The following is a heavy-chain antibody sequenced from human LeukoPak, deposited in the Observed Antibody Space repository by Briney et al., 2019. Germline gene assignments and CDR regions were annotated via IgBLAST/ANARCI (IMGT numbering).Heavy chain of an antibody. D-gene: IGHD3-9*01. CDR2: MNPNSGNT. V-gene: IGHV1-8*03. Sequence: ASVKVSCKASGYTFTSYDINWVRQATGQGLEWMGWMNPNSGNTGYAQKFQGRVTITRNTSISTAYMELSSLRSEDTAVYYCARGARYFDWLGDAFDIWGQGTMVTVSS. CDR3: ARGARYFDWLGDAFDI. J-gene: IGHJ3*02. CDR1: GYTFTSYD.